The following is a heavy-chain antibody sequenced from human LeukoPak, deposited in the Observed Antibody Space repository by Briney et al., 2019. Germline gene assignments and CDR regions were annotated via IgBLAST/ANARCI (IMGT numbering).Heavy chain of an antibody. CDR1: GFTFSSYA. CDR3: AREAEGAHFDY. CDR2: ISYDGSNK. D-gene: IGHD1-26*01. J-gene: IGHJ4*02. Sequence: GGSLRLSCAASGFTFSSYAMHWVRQAPGEGLEWVAVISYDGSNKYYTDSVKGRFTISRDNSKNTLYLQMNSLRAEDTAVYYCAREAEGAHFDYWGQGTLVTVSS. V-gene: IGHV3-30-3*01.